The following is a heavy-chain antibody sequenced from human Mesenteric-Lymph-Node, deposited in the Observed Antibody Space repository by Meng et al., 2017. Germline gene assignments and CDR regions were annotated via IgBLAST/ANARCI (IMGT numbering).Heavy chain of an antibody. V-gene: IGHV4-4*02. Sequence: QVQLQESGPGLVTPSGTLSLTFAVSGGSISSTNWWSWIRQPPGKGLDWIAEISHGGNSKYNPSLKSRVTISVDMSKNQVSLKLTSVTAADTAVYFCVRNFDSWGQGTLVTVSS. CDR3: VRNFDS. CDR2: ISHGGNS. CDR1: GGSISSTNW. J-gene: IGHJ4*02.